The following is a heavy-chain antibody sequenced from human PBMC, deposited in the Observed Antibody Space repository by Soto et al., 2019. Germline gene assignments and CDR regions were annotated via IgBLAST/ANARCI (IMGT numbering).Heavy chain of an antibody. D-gene: IGHD3-16*02. V-gene: IGHV1-8*01. CDR1: GYTFTSYD. Sequence: QVQLVQSGAEVKKPGASVKVSCKASGYTFTSYDINWVRQATGQGLEWMGWMNPNSGNTGYAQKFQGRVTRTRNTSISTAYMGLSSLRSEDTAVYYSARERSSSKRFEPWGQGTLVTVPS. CDR3: ARERSSSKRFEP. CDR2: MNPNSGNT. J-gene: IGHJ5*02.